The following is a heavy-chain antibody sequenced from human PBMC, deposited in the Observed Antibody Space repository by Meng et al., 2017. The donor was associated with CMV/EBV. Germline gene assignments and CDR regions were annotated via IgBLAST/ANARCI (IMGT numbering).Heavy chain of an antibody. CDR3: AKGIAAAVPNWFDP. CDR1: GFSFSGHW. Sequence: GESLKISCITSGFSFSGHWMSWVRQAPGKGLEWVTSINPDGGAIFYADSVKGRFTISRDNAKNSLYLQMNSLRAEDTTVYYCAKGIAAAVPNWFDPWGQGTLVTVSS. V-gene: IGHV3-7*03. J-gene: IGHJ5*02. CDR2: INPDGGAI. D-gene: IGHD6-13*01.